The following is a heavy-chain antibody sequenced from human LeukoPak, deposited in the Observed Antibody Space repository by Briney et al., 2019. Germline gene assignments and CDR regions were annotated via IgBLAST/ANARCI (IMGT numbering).Heavy chain of an antibody. Sequence: ASVKVSCKASGYTFTSYDINWVRQATGQGLEWMGWMNPNSGNTGYAQKFQGRVTMTGDTSISTAYMELSRLRSDDTAVYYCARVGAFDAFDIWGQGTMVTVSS. J-gene: IGHJ3*02. CDR2: MNPNSGNT. CDR3: ARVGAFDAFDI. V-gene: IGHV1-8*01. CDR1: GYTFTSYD. D-gene: IGHD1-26*01.